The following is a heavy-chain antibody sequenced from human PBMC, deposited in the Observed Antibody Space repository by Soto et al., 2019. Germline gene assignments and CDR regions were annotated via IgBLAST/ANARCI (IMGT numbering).Heavy chain of an antibody. CDR1: GFTFSSYG. J-gene: IGHJ4*02. D-gene: IGHD3-22*01. V-gene: IGHV3-33*01. Sequence: PGGSLRLSCAASGFTFSSYGMHWVRQAPGKGLEWVAVIWYDGSNNYYADSVKGRFTISRDNSKNTLYLQMNSLRAEDTAVYYCARSTYYYDSSGSPALDCWGQGTLVTVSS. CDR2: IWYDGSNN. CDR3: ARSTYYYDSSGSPALDC.